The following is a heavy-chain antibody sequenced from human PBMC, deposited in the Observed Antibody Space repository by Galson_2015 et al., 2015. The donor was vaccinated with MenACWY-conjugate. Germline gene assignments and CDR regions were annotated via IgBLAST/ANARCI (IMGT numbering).Heavy chain of an antibody. V-gene: IGHV4-39*07. CDR3: ARGPRVYCNGGGCKQGPLED. D-gene: IGHD2-8*02. J-gene: IGHJ4*02. CDR2: NFYTGTT. CDR1: GGSITTSTYY. Sequence: SETLSLTCTVSGGSITTSTYYWGWIRQPPGKGLEWIGTNFYTGTTYYNPSLKSRVTISLDTSKNQFSLKLSSVTAADTAVYYCARGPRVYCNGGGCKQGPLEDWGQGTLVTVSS.